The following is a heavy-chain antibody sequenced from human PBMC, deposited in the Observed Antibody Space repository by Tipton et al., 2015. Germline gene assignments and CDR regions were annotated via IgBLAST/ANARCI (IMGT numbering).Heavy chain of an antibody. Sequence: TLSLTCSVSGGSVTSNNYFWRWIRQPPGKGLEWIGDIFHSGSTSYNPSLRSRVFISIDTSKNQFSLKLNSVTAADTAVYYCARGGAGYYYDSVGYLSWGQGTLVTVSS. D-gene: IGHD3-22*01. CDR2: IFHSGST. J-gene: IGHJ5*02. CDR1: GGSVTSNNYF. V-gene: IGHV4-61*01. CDR3: ARGGAGYYYDSVGYLS.